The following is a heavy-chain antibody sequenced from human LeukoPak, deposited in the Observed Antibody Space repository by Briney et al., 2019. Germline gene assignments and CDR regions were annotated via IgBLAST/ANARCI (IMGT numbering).Heavy chain of an antibody. D-gene: IGHD3-9*01. J-gene: IGHJ5*02. CDR1: GCSISSYY. Sequence: AETLSLTCTVSGCSISSYYWSWIRQPPGKGLEWVAYIYYSGSTNYNPSLKNRVSISLDAYKNQFSLQLSSMTAADTAVYYCARDNLVLRYFGWFDPWGQGALVTVSS. CDR3: ARDNLVLRYFGWFDP. V-gene: IGHV4-59*01. CDR2: IYYSGST.